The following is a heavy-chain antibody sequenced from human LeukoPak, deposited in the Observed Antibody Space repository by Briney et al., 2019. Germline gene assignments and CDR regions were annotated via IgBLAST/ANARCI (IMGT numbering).Heavy chain of an antibody. D-gene: IGHD6-19*01. V-gene: IGHV5-51*03. J-gene: IGHJ4*02. Sequence: KPGESLKISCKISGYKLTNNWIGWVRQVPGKGLEWMGIIYPGDSDTIYSPSFQGQVTISADKSISTAYLQWSSLKASDTAMYYCASRIKEYNSGWCWGQGTLVTVSS. CDR1: GYKLTNNW. CDR2: IYPGDSDT. CDR3: ASRIKEYNSGWC.